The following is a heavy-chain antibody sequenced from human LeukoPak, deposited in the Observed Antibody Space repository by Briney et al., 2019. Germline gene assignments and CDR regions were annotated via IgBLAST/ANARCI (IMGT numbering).Heavy chain of an antibody. CDR3: AKAASSSWPSYYYGMDV. D-gene: IGHD6-13*01. Sequence: GGSLRLSCAASGFTFNSYSMSWVRQAPGRGLEWVSAISGSGGRTYYVDSVKGRFTISRDNSKNTLYLQLSSLRAEDTALYYCAKAASSSWPSYYYGMDVWGQGTTVTVSS. CDR2: ISGSGGRT. J-gene: IGHJ6*02. V-gene: IGHV3-23*01. CDR1: GFTFNSYS.